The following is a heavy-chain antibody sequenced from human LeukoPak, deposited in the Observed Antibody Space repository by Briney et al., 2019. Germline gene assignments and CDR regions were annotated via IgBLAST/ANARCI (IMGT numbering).Heavy chain of an antibody. Sequence: ASVKVSCKASGGTFSSYAISWVRQAPGQGREWVGRIIPIFGIANYAQKFQGRVTITADKSTSTAYMELSSLRSEDTAVYYCARCPPGGSGSYTLCYGMDVWGQGTTVTVSS. CDR2: IIPIFGIA. D-gene: IGHD3-10*01. CDR3: ARCPPGGSGSYTLCYGMDV. V-gene: IGHV1-69*04. J-gene: IGHJ6*02. CDR1: GGTFSSYA.